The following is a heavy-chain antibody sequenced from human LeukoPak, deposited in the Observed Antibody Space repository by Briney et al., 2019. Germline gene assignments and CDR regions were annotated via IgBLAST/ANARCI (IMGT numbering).Heavy chain of an antibody. D-gene: IGHD3-10*01. CDR3: ARGRSRDLWFGEWD. J-gene: IGHJ4*02. Sequence: GGSLRLSCAASGFTFSRYSMNWVRQAPGKGLEWVSSITSSSSYIYYADSVKGRFTISRDNAKNSLYLQMNSLRAEDTAVYYCARGRSRDLWFGEWDWGQGTLVTVSS. V-gene: IGHV3-21*01. CDR1: GFTFSRYS. CDR2: ITSSSSYI.